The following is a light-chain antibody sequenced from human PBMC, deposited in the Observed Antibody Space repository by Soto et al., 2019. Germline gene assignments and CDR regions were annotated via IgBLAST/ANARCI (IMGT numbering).Light chain of an antibody. CDR2: EVT. V-gene: IGLV2-18*02. CDR3: SSYISTSRYV. J-gene: IGLJ1*01. CDR1: GSDVGKYDR. Sequence: QSALTQPPSVSGSPGQSVTISRTGTGSDVGKYDRVSWYQQPPGTAPKLIIYEVTNRPSGVPARFSGSKSGNTASLTISGLQAEDEADYYCSSYISTSRYVFGAGTKVTVL.